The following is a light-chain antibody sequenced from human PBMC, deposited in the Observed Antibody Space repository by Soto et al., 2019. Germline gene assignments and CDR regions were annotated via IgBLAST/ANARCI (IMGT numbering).Light chain of an antibody. Sequence: EIVMTQSPATLTVSPGERATISCRASQSVSSNLAWYQQKPGEAPRLLSDGAATRAAGIPVRFSGRGSGTEFALTISSLQSEDFAVYYCLQYNNWPWTFGQGTKGDIK. CDR1: QSVSSN. CDR2: GAA. V-gene: IGKV3D-15*01. CDR3: LQYNNWPWT. J-gene: IGKJ1*01.